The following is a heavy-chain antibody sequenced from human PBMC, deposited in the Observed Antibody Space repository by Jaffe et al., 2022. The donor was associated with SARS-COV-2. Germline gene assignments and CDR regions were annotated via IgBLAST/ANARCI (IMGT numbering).Heavy chain of an antibody. CDR1: GFIFKSYG. J-gene: IGHJ4*02. Sequence: QVQLVESGGGVVQPGTSLRLSCAVSGFIFKSYGIHWVRQAPGKGLEWVAVMWSDGSNKYFADSVKGRFSISRDNSKNTLYLEMNSLRAEDTALYYCATNYSGNYGIDYWGQGTLVTVSS. V-gene: IGHV3-33*01. CDR3: ATNYSGNYGIDY. D-gene: IGHD1-26*01. CDR2: MWSDGSNK.